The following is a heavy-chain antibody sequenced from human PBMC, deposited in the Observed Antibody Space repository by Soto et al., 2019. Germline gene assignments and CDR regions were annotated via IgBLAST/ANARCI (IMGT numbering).Heavy chain of an antibody. Sequence: SETLSLTCTVSGGSMTSYYWSWIRQPPGKGLEWIGFIYYTGNTKYNASLNSRVTISLDTSKNQFSLKLTSVTAADTAVYFCARRLVATVATSENNWLHPWGQGVLVTSPQ. CDR2: IYYTGNT. CDR1: GGSMTSYY. J-gene: IGHJ5*02. V-gene: IGHV4-59*08. CDR3: ARRLVATVATSENNWLHP. D-gene: IGHD4-17*01.